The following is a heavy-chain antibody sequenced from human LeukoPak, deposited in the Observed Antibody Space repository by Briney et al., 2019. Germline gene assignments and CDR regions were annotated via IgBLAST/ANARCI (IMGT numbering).Heavy chain of an antibody. J-gene: IGHJ6*02. D-gene: IGHD3-10*01. Sequence: GGSLRLSCAASGFTFSSYAMSWVRQAPGKGLEWVSTISGSGDYTYYADSVKGRFSISRDNSKNTLYLQMNRLRAEDTAVYYCAKNGELAARYYYYYGMDVWGQGTTVTVSS. CDR3: AKNGELAARYYYYYGMDV. CDR2: ISGSGDYT. V-gene: IGHV3-23*01. CDR1: GFTFSSYA.